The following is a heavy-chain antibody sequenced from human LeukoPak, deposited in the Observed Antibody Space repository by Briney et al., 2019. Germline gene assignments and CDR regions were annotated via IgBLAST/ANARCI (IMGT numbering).Heavy chain of an antibody. V-gene: IGHV1-69*04. Sequence: ASVKVSCKASGGTFSSYAISWVRQAPGQGLEWMGRIIPILGIANYAQKFQGRVTITADKSTSTAYMELSSLRSEDTAVYYCASAPYYDILTGYSHYWGQGTLVTVSS. J-gene: IGHJ4*02. D-gene: IGHD3-9*01. CDR2: IIPILGIA. CDR1: GGTFSSYA. CDR3: ASAPYYDILTGYSHY.